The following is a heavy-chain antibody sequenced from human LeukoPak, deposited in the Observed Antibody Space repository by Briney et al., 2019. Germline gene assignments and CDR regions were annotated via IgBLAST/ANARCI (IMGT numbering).Heavy chain of an antibody. CDR3: VKGTLGYCSSTSCLVPQLGY. D-gene: IGHD2-2*01. J-gene: IGHJ4*02. V-gene: IGHV3-64D*06. CDR2: ISSNGGST. CDR1: GFTFSSYA. Sequence: GGSLRLSCPASGFTFSSYAMHWVRQAPGKGLEYVSAISSNGGSTYYADSVKGRFTISRDNSKNTLYLQMSSLRAEDAAVYYCVKGTLGYCSSTSCLVPQLGYWGQGTLVTVSS.